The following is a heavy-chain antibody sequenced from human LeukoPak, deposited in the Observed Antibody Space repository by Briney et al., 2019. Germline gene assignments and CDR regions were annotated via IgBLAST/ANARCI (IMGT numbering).Heavy chain of an antibody. J-gene: IGHJ4*02. CDR2: ISYDGSNK. CDR1: GFSFSSHG. V-gene: IGHV3-30*18. D-gene: IGHD1-26*01. Sequence: GGSLRLSCAASGFSFSSHGMHWVRQAPGKGLEWVAVISYDGSNKYYADSVKGRFTISRDNSKNTLYLQMNSLRAEDTAVYYCTKEPYHSGSYYFDYWGQGTLVTVSS. CDR3: TKEPYHSGSYYFDY.